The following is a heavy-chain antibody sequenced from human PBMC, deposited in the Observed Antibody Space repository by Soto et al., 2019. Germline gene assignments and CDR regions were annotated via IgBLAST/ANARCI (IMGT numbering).Heavy chain of an antibody. J-gene: IGHJ6*02. V-gene: IGHV3-23*01. Sequence: GGSLRLSCAASGFTFSSYAMSWVRQAPGKGLEWVSAISGSGGSTYYADSVKGRFTISRDNSKNTLYLQMNSLRAEDTAVYYCAKDPRYCTNGVCYTWYYYYGMDVWGQGTTVTVS. CDR3: AKDPRYCTNGVCYTWYYYYGMDV. CDR1: GFTFSSYA. D-gene: IGHD2-8*01. CDR2: ISGSGGST.